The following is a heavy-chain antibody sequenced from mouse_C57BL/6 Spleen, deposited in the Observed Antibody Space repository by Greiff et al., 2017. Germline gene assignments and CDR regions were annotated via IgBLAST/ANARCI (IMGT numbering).Heavy chain of an antibody. J-gene: IGHJ4*01. V-gene: IGHV1-7*01. Sequence: QVQLQQSGAELAKPGASVKLSCKASGYTFTSYWMHWVKQRPGQGLEWIGYINPSSGYTKYNQKFKVKATLTADKSSSTAYMQLSSLTYEDSAVYYCARSRDYDGAMDYWGQGTSVTVSS. D-gene: IGHD2-4*01. CDR2: INPSSGYT. CDR3: ARSRDYDGAMDY. CDR1: GYTFTSYW.